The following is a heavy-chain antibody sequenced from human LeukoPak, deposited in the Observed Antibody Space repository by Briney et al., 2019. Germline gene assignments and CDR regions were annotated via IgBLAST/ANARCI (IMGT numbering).Heavy chain of an antibody. J-gene: IGHJ4*02. CDR3: ATDRGWRTSGYYLYYFEY. CDR1: GFVFRNYF. Sequence: GGSLRLSCAASGFVFRNYFMGWVRQAPGKGLEWVASIKNDGSERYYVDSVRGRYTISRDNTKNSLFLQMSSLRAEDTAVYYCATDRGWRTSGYYLYYFEYWGQGTLVTFSS. V-gene: IGHV3-7*01. CDR2: IKNDGSER. D-gene: IGHD3-3*01.